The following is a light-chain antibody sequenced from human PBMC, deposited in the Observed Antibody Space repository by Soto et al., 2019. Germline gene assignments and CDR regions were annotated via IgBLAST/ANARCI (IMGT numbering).Light chain of an antibody. Sequence: QSVLTQPASVSGSPGQSIAISCTGTSSDVGGYNYVSWYQQHPGKAPILIIYDVSNRPPGVSNRFSGSKSGNTASLTISGLQSEDEGDYYCSSYANSNSLVFGTGTKLTVL. CDR3: SSYANSNSLV. J-gene: IGLJ1*01. V-gene: IGLV2-14*01. CDR2: DVS. CDR1: SSDVGGYNY.